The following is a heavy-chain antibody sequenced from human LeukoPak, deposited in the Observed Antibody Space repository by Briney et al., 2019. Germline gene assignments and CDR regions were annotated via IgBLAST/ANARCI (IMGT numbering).Heavy chain of an antibody. Sequence: SETLSLTCTVSGGSIGSYYWSWIRQAPGKGLDWIGYIYYSGSSNYNPSLNGRVTISVDTSKNQFSLKLNSVTPADTAVYYRARERYYYGSGSYHDFWGQGTLVTVSS. J-gene: IGHJ4*02. D-gene: IGHD3-10*01. CDR2: IYYSGSS. CDR1: GGSIGSYY. CDR3: ARERYYYGSGSYHDF. V-gene: IGHV4-59*01.